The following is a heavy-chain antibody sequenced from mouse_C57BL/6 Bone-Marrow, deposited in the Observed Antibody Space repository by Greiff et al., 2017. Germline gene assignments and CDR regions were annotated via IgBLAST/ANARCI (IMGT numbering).Heavy chain of an antibody. CDR3: AEDYRGFAY. D-gene: IGHD2-12*01. J-gene: IGHJ3*01. Sequence: VQLKQSGPALVQPGASVKISCKASGYAFSSSWLHWVKQRPGPGLEWLGRIYPGAGDTNYNGKFKGQATLTADKSASTAYMQLSSLTSEDSAVYFCAEDYRGFAYWGQGTLVTVSA. V-gene: IGHV1-82*01. CDR1: GYAFSSSW. CDR2: IYPGAGDT.